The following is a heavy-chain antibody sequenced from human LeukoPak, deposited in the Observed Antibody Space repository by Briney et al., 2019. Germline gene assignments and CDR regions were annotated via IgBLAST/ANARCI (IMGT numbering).Heavy chain of an antibody. CDR3: ARGSGIVNAFDI. CDR1: GGSISSGDYY. J-gene: IGHJ3*02. Sequence: SETLSLTCTVSGGSISSGDYYWSWIRQPPGKGPEWIGYIYYSGSTYYNPSLKSRVTISVDTSKNQFSLKLSSVTAADTAVYYCARGSGIVNAFDIWGQGTMVTVSS. D-gene: IGHD1-26*01. CDR2: IYYSGST. V-gene: IGHV4-30-4*01.